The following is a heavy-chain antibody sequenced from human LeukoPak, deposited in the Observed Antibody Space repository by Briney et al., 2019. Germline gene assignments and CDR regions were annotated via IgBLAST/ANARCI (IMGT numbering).Heavy chain of an antibody. J-gene: IGHJ3*01. CDR1: GFTFSTYW. CDR3: VSGVSIWLGNAFDF. D-gene: IGHD3-10*01. Sequence: GGSLRLSCAASGFTFSTYWMHWARQAPGKGLVWVSRINSDGSNTIYADSVKGRFTISRDNAKNTLYLQMNSLRPEDTAVYYCVSGVSIWLGNAFDFWGQGTMVTVSS. CDR2: INSDGSNT. V-gene: IGHV3-74*01.